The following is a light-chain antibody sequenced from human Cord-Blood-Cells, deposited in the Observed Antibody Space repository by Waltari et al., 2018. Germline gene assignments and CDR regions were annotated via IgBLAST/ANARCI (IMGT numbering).Light chain of an antibody. CDR2: DFS. J-gene: IGLJ2*01. CDR3: SSYTSSSTVV. V-gene: IGLV2-14*01. Sequence: QSALTQPASVSGSPGQSITISCTGTSSDVGGYNYVSWYQQHPGKPPKLMIYDFSNRPSGVSNRFSGSKSGNTASLTISGLQAEDEADYYCSSYTSSSTVVFGGGTKLTVL. CDR1: SSDVGGYNY.